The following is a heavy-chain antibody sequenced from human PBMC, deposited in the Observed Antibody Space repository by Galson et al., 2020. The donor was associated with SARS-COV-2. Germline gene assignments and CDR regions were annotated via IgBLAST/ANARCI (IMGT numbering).Heavy chain of an antibody. V-gene: IGHV3-21*01. CDR3: ATNGGDIVATMVYYGMDV. Sequence: GGSLRLSCPASAFTFRSYRMNWVRQAARQGLESVTSISSSSSHIYYAASVTGRFTISRDNAKNSLYLQMNSLSAEDTAVYYCATNGGDIVATMVYYGMDVWGQGTTVTVSS. D-gene: IGHD5-12*01. CDR2: ISSSSSHI. J-gene: IGHJ6*02. CDR1: AFTFRSYR.